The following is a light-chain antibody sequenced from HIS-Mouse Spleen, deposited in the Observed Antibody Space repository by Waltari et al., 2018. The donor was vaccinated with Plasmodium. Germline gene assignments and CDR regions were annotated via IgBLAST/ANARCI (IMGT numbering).Light chain of an antibody. Sequence: QSALTQPASVSGSPGQSIPISCPGTRSAVGRYNLVSWDQQHPGKAPKLMIYEGSKRPSGVSNRFSGSKSGNTASLTISGLQAEDEADYYCCSYAGSSTFVFGGGTKLTVL. V-gene: IGLV2-23*03. J-gene: IGLJ3*02. CDR1: RSAVGRYNL. CDR3: CSYAGSSTFV. CDR2: EGS.